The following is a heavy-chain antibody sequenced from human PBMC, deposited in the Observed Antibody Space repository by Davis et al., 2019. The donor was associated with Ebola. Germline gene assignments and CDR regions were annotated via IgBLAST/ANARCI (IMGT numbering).Heavy chain of an antibody. D-gene: IGHD5-18*01. J-gene: IGHJ4*02. CDR1: GFTFSSFD. CDR3: ARVRFGDTAVDY. CDR2: IGTAGDT. Sequence: GESLKISCSASGFTFSSFDMHWVRQGTGKGLEWVSAIGTAGDTYYPSSVKGRFTISRENAKNSFYLQMNSMRAEDTAVYYCARVRFGDTAVDYWGKGTLVTVSS. V-gene: IGHV3-13*01.